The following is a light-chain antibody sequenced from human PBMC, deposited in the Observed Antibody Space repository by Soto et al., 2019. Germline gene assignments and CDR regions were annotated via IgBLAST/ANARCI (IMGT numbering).Light chain of an antibody. Sequence: EIVMTQSPAALSVSPGERATLSCRASQSMGSNLAWYQQKPGQAPRLLIYGASSRATGIPDRFSGSGSGTDFTLTISRLEPEDFAVYYCQQYGSSPRSFGQGTRLE. CDR2: GAS. V-gene: IGKV3-20*01. CDR1: QSMGSN. CDR3: QQYGSSPRS. J-gene: IGKJ5*01.